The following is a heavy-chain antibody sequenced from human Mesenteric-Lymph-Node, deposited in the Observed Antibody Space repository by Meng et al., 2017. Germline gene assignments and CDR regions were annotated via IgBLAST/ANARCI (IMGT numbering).Heavy chain of an antibody. D-gene: IGHD2-21*01. J-gene: IGHJ4*02. CDR1: GFTFSSHP. CDR2: ISGDGSRT. Sequence: GESLKISCAASGFTFSSHPTHWVRQAPGEGLESVAAISGDGSRTYYADSVKGRFTISRDNSKSTLYLQMGSLRVEDTAIYYCAREVKGDYDYWGQGTLVTVSS. CDR3: AREVKGDYDY. V-gene: IGHV3-64*02.